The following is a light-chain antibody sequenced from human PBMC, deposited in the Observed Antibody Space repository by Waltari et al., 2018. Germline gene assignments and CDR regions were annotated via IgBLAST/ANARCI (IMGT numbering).Light chain of an antibody. CDR2: AAS. CDR1: QSISRY. J-gene: IGKJ5*01. V-gene: IGKV1-39*01. Sequence: DIQMTQSPSSLSASVGDRVIITCRASQSISRYLNWYQQKPGEAPKLLIYAASSLQSGVPSTFSGAGSGTDFTLTISSLQPEEFATYFCQQSYIPPITFGQGTRLDIK. CDR3: QQSYIPPIT.